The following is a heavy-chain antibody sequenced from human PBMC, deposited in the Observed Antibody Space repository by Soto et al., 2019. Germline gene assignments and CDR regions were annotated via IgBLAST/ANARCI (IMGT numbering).Heavy chain of an antibody. J-gene: IGHJ4*02. D-gene: IGHD3-10*01. CDR2: INHSGST. Sequence: SETLSLTCAVYGGSFSGYYWSWIRQPPGKGLEWIGEINHSGSTNYNPSLKSRVTISVDTSKNQFSLKLSSVTAADTAVYYCARFYTYYYGSGSYSSFDYWGQGTLVTVSS. V-gene: IGHV4-34*01. CDR3: ARFYTYYYGSGSYSSFDY. CDR1: GGSFSGYY.